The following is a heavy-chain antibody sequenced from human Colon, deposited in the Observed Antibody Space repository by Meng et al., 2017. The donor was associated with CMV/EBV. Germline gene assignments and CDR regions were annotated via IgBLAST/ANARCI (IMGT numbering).Heavy chain of an antibody. D-gene: IGHD1-14*01. CDR2: ITSKRYGGTP. V-gene: IGHV3-49*04. Sequence: SCTASGFTFGDYAVIWVRQAPGKGLECVGFITSKRYGGTPEYAASVKGRFTISRDDSKSIAYLQMNGLRTEDTAVYYCTRVGTLRQHHFDYWGQGTLVTVSS. J-gene: IGHJ4*02. CDR1: GFTFGDYA. CDR3: TRVGTLRQHHFDY.